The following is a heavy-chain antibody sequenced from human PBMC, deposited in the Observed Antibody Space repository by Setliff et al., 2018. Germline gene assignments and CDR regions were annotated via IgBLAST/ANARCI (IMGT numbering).Heavy chain of an antibody. CDR3: GRGFSRIEGWGNWFDP. CDR1: GGSVSNSGFF. CDR2: IYDSGSS. V-gene: IGHV4-39*01. Sequence: MASETLSLTCTVSGGSVSNSGFFWGWLRQAPGKGLEWIGNIYDSGSSNYNASLKSRLIITRDTSKNQISLKLTSGTAADTAVYYCGRGFSRIEGWGNWFDPWGQGILVTV. D-gene: IGHD2-15*01. J-gene: IGHJ5*02.